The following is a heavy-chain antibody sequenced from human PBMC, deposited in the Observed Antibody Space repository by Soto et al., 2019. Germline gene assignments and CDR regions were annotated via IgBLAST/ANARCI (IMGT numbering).Heavy chain of an antibody. CDR1: GFTVSSNY. CDR2: IYSGGST. Sequence: GGSLRLSCAASGFTVSSNYMSWVRQAPGKGLEWVSVIYSGGSTYYTYSVKGRFTISRHNSKNTLYLQMNNLRAEDTAAYYCARDLRGRRDCYNYAFDIWGQGTMVTVSS. V-gene: IGHV3-53*04. J-gene: IGHJ3*02. D-gene: IGHD5-12*01. CDR3: ARDLRGRRDCYNYAFDI.